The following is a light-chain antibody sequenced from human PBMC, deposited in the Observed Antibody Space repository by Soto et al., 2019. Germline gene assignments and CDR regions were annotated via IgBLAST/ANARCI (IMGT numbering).Light chain of an antibody. CDR2: GAS. CDR1: QRVSSSY. Sequence: EMGLTHSPGTLSLSPGERATLSCRASQRVSSSYLAWYQQKPGQAPRLLIYGASSRATGIPDRFSGSGSGTDFTLTISRLEPEDFAVYYCQQYGSSRTFGQGTKVEIK. V-gene: IGKV3-20*01. CDR3: QQYGSSRT. J-gene: IGKJ1*01.